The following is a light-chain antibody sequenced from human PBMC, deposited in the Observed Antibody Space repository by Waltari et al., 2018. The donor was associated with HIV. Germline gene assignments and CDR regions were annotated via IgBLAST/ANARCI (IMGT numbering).Light chain of an antibody. CDR1: QNVSDF. Sequence: ELVLTQSPATLSLSPGARATLSCRASQNVSDFLSWYQHKSGQAPRLLIFDASNRATGIPARFSGRGSGTDFTLTISSLEPEDFAVYFCQRRSDWRRLTFGGGTRLEIK. CDR3: QRRSDWRRLT. J-gene: IGKJ4*01. CDR2: DAS. V-gene: IGKV3-11*01.